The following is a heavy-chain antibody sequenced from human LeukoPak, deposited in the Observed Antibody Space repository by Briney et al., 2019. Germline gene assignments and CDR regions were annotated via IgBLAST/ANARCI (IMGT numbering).Heavy chain of an antibody. V-gene: IGHV1-2*04. CDR3: ARDYCGGGSCYDY. CDR2: INPDSGDT. D-gene: IGHD2-15*01. CDR1: GYTFTGYY. Sequence: ASVKVSCKASGYTFTGYYMHWVRQAPGQGLEWMGWINPDSGDTKYAQKFQGWVTKTRDTSISTAYMEMSRPRSDDTAVYYCARDYCGGGSCYDYWGQGTLVTVSS. J-gene: IGHJ4*02.